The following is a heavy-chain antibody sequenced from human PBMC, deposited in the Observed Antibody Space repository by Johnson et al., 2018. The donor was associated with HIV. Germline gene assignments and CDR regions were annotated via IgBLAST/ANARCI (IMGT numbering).Heavy chain of an antibody. J-gene: IGHJ3*02. V-gene: IGHV3-20*04. CDR1: GFTFDDYG. CDR3: ARDPAAAALRAFDI. D-gene: IGHD6-13*01. CDR2: INWNGDNT. Sequence: VQLVESGGGLVQPGGSLRLSCAASGFTFDDYGMSWVRQVPGKGLAWVSGINWNGDNTGYADSLKGRFTISRDNSKNTLYLQMNRLRVEDTAVYYCARDPAAAALRAFDIWGQGTMVTVSS.